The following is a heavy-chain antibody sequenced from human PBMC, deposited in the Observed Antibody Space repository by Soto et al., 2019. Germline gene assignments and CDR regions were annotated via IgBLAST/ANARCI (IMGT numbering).Heavy chain of an antibody. Sequence: ASVKVSCKASGGTFSSYAISWVRQAPGQGLEWMGGIIPIFGTANYAQKFQGRVTITADESTSTAYMELSSLRSEDTAVYYCARGRYLLAAAGYYYYYGMDVWGQGTTVTVSS. J-gene: IGHJ6*02. D-gene: IGHD6-13*01. CDR3: ARGRYLLAAAGYYYYYGMDV. CDR2: IIPIFGTA. CDR1: GGTFSSYA. V-gene: IGHV1-69*13.